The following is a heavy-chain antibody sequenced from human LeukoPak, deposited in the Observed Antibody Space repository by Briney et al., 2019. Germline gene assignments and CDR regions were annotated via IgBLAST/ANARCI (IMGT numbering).Heavy chain of an antibody. CDR1: GFSFSTFG. CDR3: AKDNPVLEY. J-gene: IGHJ4*02. CDR2: ISKDESNK. Sequence: GGSLRLSCAASGFSFSTFGMHWVRQTPGKRLEWVSHISKDESNKYYADSVKGRFTISRDTSKNTLFLQMNSLRVEDTAVYYCAKDNPVLEYWGQGTLVTVSS. V-gene: IGHV3-30*18.